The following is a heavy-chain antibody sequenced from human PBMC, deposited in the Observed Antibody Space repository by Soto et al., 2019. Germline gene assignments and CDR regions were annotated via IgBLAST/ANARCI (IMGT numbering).Heavy chain of an antibody. Sequence: QVQLVQSGAEGKKPGASVWVSCTASGYTFIDYDINWVRQATGQGLEWMGWMNTKSGNTGYAQKFQGRVTMTRRTSITTAYMELSSLRSEDTAVYFCARGWGRLQHEKPGDFWGQGTLGTVSS. V-gene: IGHV1-8*01. CDR1: GYTFIDYD. CDR2: MNTKSGNT. J-gene: IGHJ4*02. CDR3: ARGWGRLQHEKPGDF. D-gene: IGHD3-16*01.